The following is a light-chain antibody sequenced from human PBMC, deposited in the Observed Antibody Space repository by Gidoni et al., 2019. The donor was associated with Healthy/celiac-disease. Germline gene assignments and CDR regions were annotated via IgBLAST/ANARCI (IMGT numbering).Light chain of an antibody. J-gene: IGKJ1*01. CDR1: QSVSSSY. V-gene: IGKV3-20*01. Sequence: DIVLTQSPGTLSLSPGERATLSCRASQSVSSSYLAWYQQKPGQAPRLLIYGASSRATGIPDRFSGSGSGTDFTLTISRLEPEDFAVYYCQQYGSPTWTFGQXTKVEIK. CDR2: GAS. CDR3: QQYGSPTWT.